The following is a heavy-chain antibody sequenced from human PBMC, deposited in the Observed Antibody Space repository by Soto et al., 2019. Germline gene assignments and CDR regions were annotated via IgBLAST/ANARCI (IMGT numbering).Heavy chain of an antibody. J-gene: IGHJ4*02. D-gene: IGHD6-19*01. CDR1: GFTFSSYG. CDR2: ISYDGSNK. V-gene: IGHV3-30*18. CDR3: AKDSEWLAHFDY. Sequence: QVQLVESGGGVVQPGRSLRLSCAASGFTFSSYGMHWVRQAPGKGLEWVAVISYDGSNKYYADSVKGRFTISRDNSKNTLYLQMNRLRAEDTAVYYCAKDSEWLAHFDYWGQGTLVTVSS.